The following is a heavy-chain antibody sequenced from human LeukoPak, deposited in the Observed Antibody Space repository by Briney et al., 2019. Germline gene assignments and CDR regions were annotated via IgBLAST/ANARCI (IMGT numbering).Heavy chain of an antibody. Sequence: SVKVSCKASGGTFSSYAISWVRQAPGQGLEWMGGIIPIFGTANYAQKFQGRVTITTDESTSTAYMELSSLRSEDTAVYYCAGTYYYDSSGYLDYWGQGTLVTVSS. J-gene: IGHJ4*02. CDR1: GGTFSSYA. V-gene: IGHV1-69*05. CDR3: AGTYYYDSSGYLDY. CDR2: IIPIFGTA. D-gene: IGHD3-22*01.